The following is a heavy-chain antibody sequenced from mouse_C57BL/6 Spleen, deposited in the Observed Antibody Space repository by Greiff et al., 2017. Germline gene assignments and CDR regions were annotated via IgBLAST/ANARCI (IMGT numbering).Heavy chain of an antibody. CDR3: ARSADYYGSSYFDY. CDR2: IYPSDSET. J-gene: IGHJ2*01. Sequence: QVQLQQSGAELVRPGSSVKLSCKASGYTFTSYWMDWVKQRPGQGLEWIGNIYPSDSETHYNQKFKDKATLTVDKSSSTAYMQLSSLTSEDSAVYYCARSADYYGSSYFDYWGQGTTLTVSS. D-gene: IGHD1-1*01. CDR1: GYTFTSYW. V-gene: IGHV1-61*01.